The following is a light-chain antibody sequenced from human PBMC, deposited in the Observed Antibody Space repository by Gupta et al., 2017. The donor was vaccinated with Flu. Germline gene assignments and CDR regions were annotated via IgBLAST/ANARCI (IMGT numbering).Light chain of an antibody. V-gene: IGLV7-43*01. CDR2: STS. Sequence: TLVPQDPSLTVSPGGTVTLTCASYTGTVTSGFYPNWFQQKPGQAPRSLIYSTSKKHSWTPARFSGSLLGGKAALTLSGVQPEDEAEYYCLIYYGGTRVFGGGTKLTVL. CDR3: LIYYGGTRV. J-gene: IGLJ3*02. CDR1: TGTVTSGFY.